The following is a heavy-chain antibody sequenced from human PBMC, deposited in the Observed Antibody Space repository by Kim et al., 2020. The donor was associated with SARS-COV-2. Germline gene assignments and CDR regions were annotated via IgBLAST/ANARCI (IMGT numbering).Heavy chain of an antibody. CDR1: GGSISSSSYY. V-gene: IGHV4-39*01. J-gene: IGHJ3*02. CDR3: ARRGAVAEAFDI. Sequence: SETLSLTCTVSGGSISSSSYYWGWIRQPPGKGLEWIGSIYYSGSTYYNPSLKSRVTISVDTSKNQFSLKLSSVTAADTAVYYCARRGAVAEAFDIWGQGTMVTVSS. CDR2: IYYSGST. D-gene: IGHD6-19*01.